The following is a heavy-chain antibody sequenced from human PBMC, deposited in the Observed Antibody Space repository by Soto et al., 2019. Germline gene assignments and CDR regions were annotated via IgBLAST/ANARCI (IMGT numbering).Heavy chain of an antibody. CDR1: GGSISSSNW. Sequence: QVQLQESGPGLVKPSGTLSLTCAVSGGSISSSNWWSWVRQPPGKGLQWIGEIYHSGSTNYIPSRKGRVTISVDKSRNQFSLKVSSVTAADTAVDYCAGRWGEGRVDYWGQGTLVTVSS. J-gene: IGHJ4*02. V-gene: IGHV4-4*02. CDR3: AGRWGEGRVDY. CDR2: IYHSGST. D-gene: IGHD3-10*01.